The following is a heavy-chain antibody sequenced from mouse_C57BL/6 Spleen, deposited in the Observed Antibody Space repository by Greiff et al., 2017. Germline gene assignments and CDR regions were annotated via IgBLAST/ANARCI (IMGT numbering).Heavy chain of an antibody. CDR3: ARSLTTVVATYWYFDV. CDR1: GYTFTSYW. D-gene: IGHD1-1*01. CDR2: IDPSDSYT. J-gene: IGHJ1*03. V-gene: IGHV1-50*01. Sequence: QVQLQQSGAELVKPGASVKLSCKASGYTFTSYWMQWVKQRPGQGLEWIGEIDPSDSYTNYNQKFKGKATLTVGTSSSTAYMQLSSLTSEDSAVYYCARSLTTVVATYWYFDVWGTGTTVTVSS.